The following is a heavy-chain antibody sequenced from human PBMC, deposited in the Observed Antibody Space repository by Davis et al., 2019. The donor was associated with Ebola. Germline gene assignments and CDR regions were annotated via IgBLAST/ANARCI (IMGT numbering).Heavy chain of an antibody. J-gene: IGHJ3*02. V-gene: IGHV4-34*01. D-gene: IGHD1-26*01. CDR2: INHSGST. Sequence: SETLSLTCAVYGGSSSGYYWSWIRQPPGKGLEWIGEINHSGSTNYNPSLKSRVTISVDTSKNQFSLKLSSVTAADTAVYCCARPWYSGTYYDAYDIWGQGTMVAVSS. CDR1: GGSSSGYY. CDR3: ARPWYSGTYYDAYDI.